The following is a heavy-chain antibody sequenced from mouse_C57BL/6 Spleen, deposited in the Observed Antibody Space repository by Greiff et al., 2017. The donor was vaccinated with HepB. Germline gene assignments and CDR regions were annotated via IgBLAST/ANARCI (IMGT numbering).Heavy chain of an antibody. CDR3: TPYYGSSFGY. D-gene: IGHD1-1*01. J-gene: IGHJ2*01. Sequence: LKESGAELVRPGASVTLSCKASGYTFTDYEMHWVKQTPVHGLEWIGAIDPETGGTAYNQKFKGKAILTADKSSSTAYMELRSLTSEDSAVYYCTPYYGSSFGYWGQGTTLTVSS. CDR1: GYTFTDYE. V-gene: IGHV1-15*01. CDR2: IDPETGGT.